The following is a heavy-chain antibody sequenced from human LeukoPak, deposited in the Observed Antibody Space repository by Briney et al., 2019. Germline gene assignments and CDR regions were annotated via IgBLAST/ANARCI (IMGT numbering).Heavy chain of an antibody. Sequence: PGGSLRLSCVASGFTFSNYWMSWVRQAPGRGLECVANIKEDGSEKYYVDSVKGRFTISRDNAKNSLYLQMNSLRAEDTAIYYCTRSLNYWGQGTLVTVSS. J-gene: IGHJ4*02. V-gene: IGHV3-7*01. CDR1: GFTFSNYW. CDR3: TRSLNY. CDR2: IKEDGSEK.